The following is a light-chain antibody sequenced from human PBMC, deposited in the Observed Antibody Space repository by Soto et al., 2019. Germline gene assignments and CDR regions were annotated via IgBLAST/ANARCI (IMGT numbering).Light chain of an antibody. CDR1: QSVSRN. CDR2: GAS. Sequence: IVVTQSPATLSVSPVQRATLSCRASQSVSRNLAWYQQKPGQAPRLLIYGASTRATGIPARFSGSGSGTEFTLTISSLQSEDFAVYYCHQYNNWPEWTFGQGTKVDIK. V-gene: IGKV3-15*01. J-gene: IGKJ1*01. CDR3: HQYNNWPEWT.